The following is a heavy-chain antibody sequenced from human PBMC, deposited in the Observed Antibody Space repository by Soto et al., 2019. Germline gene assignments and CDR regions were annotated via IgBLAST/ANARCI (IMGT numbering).Heavy chain of an antibody. CDR1: GYSFTSYW. Sequence: PGESLKISCKGSGYSFTSYWISWVRQMPGKGLEWMGRIDPSDSYTNYSPSFQGHVTISADKSISTAYLQWSSLKASDTAMYYCARHEVVDYYYYGMDVWGQGTTVTVSS. V-gene: IGHV5-10-1*01. CDR2: IDPSDSYT. J-gene: IGHJ6*02. D-gene: IGHD3-22*01. CDR3: ARHEVVDYYYYGMDV.